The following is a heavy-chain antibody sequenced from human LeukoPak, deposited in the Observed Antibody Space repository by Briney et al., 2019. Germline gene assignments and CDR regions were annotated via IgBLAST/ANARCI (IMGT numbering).Heavy chain of an antibody. D-gene: IGHD6-19*01. J-gene: IGHJ6*03. V-gene: IGHV3-30*02. CDR3: AKVGENSGWTPYEGNYYYYMDV. CDR1: GYTFTHYG. CDR2: IRYDVSNK. Sequence: PGGSLRLSCVISGYTFTHYGFHWVRQAPGKGLEWGAFIRYDVSNKYYADSVKGRFTISRDNSKNTLYLQMNSLRAEDTAVYYCAKVGENSGWTPYEGNYYYYMDVWGKGTTVTISS.